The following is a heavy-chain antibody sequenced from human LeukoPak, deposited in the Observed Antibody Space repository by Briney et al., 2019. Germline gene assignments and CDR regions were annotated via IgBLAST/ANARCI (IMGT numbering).Heavy chain of an antibody. CDR2: INHSGSA. J-gene: IGHJ5*02. V-gene: IGHV4-34*01. Sequence: SETLSLTCAVYGGSFSGYYWSWIRQPPGKGLEWIGEINHSGSANYNPSLKSRVTISVDTSKNQFSLRLSSVTAADTAVYYCARESLTWLQSRTSWFDPWGQGTLVTVSS. CDR3: ARESLTWLQSRTSWFDP. CDR1: GGSFSGYY. D-gene: IGHD5-24*01.